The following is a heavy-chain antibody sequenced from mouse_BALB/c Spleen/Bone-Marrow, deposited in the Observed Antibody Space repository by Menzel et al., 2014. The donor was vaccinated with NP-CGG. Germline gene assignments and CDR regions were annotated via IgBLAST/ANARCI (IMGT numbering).Heavy chain of an antibody. CDR2: IHPGSGNT. CDR3: IRGNYRYSWFAY. Sequence: QVQLQQSGAELVRPGASVKLSCKALGYTFTDYEMHWVKQTPVNGLEWIGAIHPGSGNTAYNQKFKGKAALTADKSSSTAYMELSSLTSEDSAVYYCIRGNYRYSWFAYWGQGTLVTVSA. V-gene: IGHV1-15*01. J-gene: IGHJ3*01. D-gene: IGHD2-14*01. CDR1: GYTFTDYE.